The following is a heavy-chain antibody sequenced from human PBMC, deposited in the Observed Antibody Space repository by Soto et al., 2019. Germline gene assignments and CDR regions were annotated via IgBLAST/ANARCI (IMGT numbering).Heavy chain of an antibody. J-gene: IGHJ5*02. CDR1: GDTFTSYY. V-gene: IGHV1-46*01. CDR2: INPHGGST. D-gene: IGHD3-3*01. Sequence: ASVKVSCKAPGDTFTSYYLNWVRQAPGQGLEWMGVINPHGGSTKYAQKFQGRITMTRDTSRSTVYMELSSLRSDDTAIYYCARSSGGNFGIIIEGSNWFDPWGQGTLVTIS. CDR3: ARSSGGNFGIIIEGSNWFDP.